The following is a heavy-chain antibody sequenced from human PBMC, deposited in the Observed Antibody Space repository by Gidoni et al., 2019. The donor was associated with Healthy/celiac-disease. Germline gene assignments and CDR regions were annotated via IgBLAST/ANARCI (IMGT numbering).Heavy chain of an antibody. J-gene: IGHJ4*02. CDR3: ARYFVVDGYFDY. CDR2: IYHSGST. CDR1: GYSISSGYY. Sequence: QVQRQESGPGLVKPSETLSLTCAVSGYSISSGYYWGWIRQPPGKGLEWIGSIYHSGSTYYNPSLKSRVTISVDTSKNQFSLKLSSVTAADTSVYYCARYFVVDGYFDYWGQGTLVTVSS. D-gene: IGHD2-15*01. V-gene: IGHV4-38-2*01.